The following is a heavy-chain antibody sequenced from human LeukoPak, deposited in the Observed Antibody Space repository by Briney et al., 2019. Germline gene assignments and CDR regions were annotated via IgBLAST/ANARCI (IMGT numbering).Heavy chain of an antibody. CDR2: ISTSGST. V-gene: IGHV4-4*09. CDR1: AASISNYY. J-gene: IGHJ4*02. D-gene: IGHD3-22*01. CDR3: ASPRSGYRYTFDY. Sequence: SETLSLTCAVSAASISNYYWSWIRQAPGKGLEWIGYISTSGSTNYNPSLKSRVSISLDTSKNRSSLNLNFVTAADTAVYYCASPRSGYRYTFDYWGQGALVTVSS.